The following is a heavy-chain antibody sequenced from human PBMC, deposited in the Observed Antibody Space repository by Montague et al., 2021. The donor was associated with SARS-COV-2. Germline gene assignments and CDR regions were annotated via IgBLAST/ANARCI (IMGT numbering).Heavy chain of an antibody. CDR1: GGSINSDSYN. CDR3: VRHCYGPVLLNDY. V-gene: IGHV4-39*01. CDR2: VHYSGKI. Sequence: SETLSLTCTVSGGSINSDSYNWGWIRQPPGKTLECVGCVHYSGKIYYNPSLKSRVAISVDPSKNQFSLNVSTVTAADTAVYYCVRHCYGPVLLNDYWGQGTLVTVSS. J-gene: IGHJ4*02. D-gene: IGHD2-2*01.